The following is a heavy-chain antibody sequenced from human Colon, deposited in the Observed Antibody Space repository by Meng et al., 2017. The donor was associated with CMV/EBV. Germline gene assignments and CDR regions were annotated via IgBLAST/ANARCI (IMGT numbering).Heavy chain of an antibody. Sequence: GSLKISCTVSGYSISSGYYWGWIRQPPGKGLEWIGSLYHSGGRYYNPALRSRVTLSVDTSKNQFSLHLASVSAADTAVYFCARALDFWSIPDYWGQGMLVTVSS. CDR1: GYSISSGYY. CDR3: ARALDFWSIPDY. V-gene: IGHV4-38-2*02. CDR2: LYHSGGR. D-gene: IGHD3-3*01. J-gene: IGHJ4*02.